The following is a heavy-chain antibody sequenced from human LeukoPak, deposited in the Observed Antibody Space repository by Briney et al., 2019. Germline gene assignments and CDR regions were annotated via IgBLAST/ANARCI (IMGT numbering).Heavy chain of an antibody. V-gene: IGHV1-2*02. D-gene: IGHD2-2*01. J-gene: IGHJ4*02. CDR2: INPNSGGT. CDR1: GYTFTGYY. CDR3: ARVVPAAMPRGSYGY. Sequence: ASVKVSCKASGYTFTGYYMHWVRQAPGQGLEWMGWINPNSGGTNYAQKFQGRVTMTRDTSISTAYMELSRLRSDDTAVYYCARVVPAAMPRGSYGYWGQGTLVTVSS.